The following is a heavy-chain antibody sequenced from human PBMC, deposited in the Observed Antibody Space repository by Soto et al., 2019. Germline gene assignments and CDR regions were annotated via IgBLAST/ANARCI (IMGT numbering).Heavy chain of an antibody. CDR2: MNPNSGNT. CDR3: ARVKSSAVVLRFLECPYYYGMDV. Sequence: ASVKVSCKASGYTFTSYDINWVRQATGQGLEWMGWMNPNSGNTGYAQKFQGRVTMTRNTSISTAYMELSSLRSEDTAVYYCARVKSSAVVLRFLECPYYYGMDVWGQGTTVTASS. D-gene: IGHD3-3*01. CDR1: GYTFTSYD. J-gene: IGHJ6*02. V-gene: IGHV1-8*01.